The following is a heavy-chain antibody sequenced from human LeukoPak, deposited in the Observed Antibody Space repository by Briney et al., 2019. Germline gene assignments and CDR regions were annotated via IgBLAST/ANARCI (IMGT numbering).Heavy chain of an antibody. Sequence: QPGGSLRLSCAASGFTFRTYAMSWVRQAPGKGLEWVSGISDSGDGTYYAESVKGRFTISRDNSKNTLYLQMNSLRAEDTAVYYCANCRIWGSYRRGAFDIWGQGTMVTVSS. J-gene: IGHJ3*02. V-gene: IGHV3-23*01. D-gene: IGHD3-16*02. CDR3: ANCRIWGSYRRGAFDI. CDR1: GFTFRTYA. CDR2: ISDSGDGT.